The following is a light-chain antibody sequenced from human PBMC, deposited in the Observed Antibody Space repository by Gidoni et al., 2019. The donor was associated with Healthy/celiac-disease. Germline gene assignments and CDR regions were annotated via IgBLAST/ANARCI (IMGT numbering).Light chain of an antibody. CDR1: QDISNY. CDR3: QQYDNLLFT. V-gene: IGKV1-33*01. Sequence: DIQMTQSPSSLSASVGDRVTIPCQASQDISNYLNWYQQKPGKAPKLLIYDASTLETGVPSRFSGSGSGTDFTFTISSLQHEDSATDYCQQYDNLLFTFGPGTKVDIK. CDR2: DAS. J-gene: IGKJ3*01.